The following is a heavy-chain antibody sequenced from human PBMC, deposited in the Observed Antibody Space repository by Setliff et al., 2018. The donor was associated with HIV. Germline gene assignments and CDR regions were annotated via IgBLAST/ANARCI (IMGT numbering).Heavy chain of an antibody. J-gene: IGHJ4*02. D-gene: IGHD6-13*01. CDR2: MNPNSGNT. Sequence: ASVKVSCKASGYTFTSHDINWARQATGQGLEWMGWMNPNSGNTGYAQKFQGRVTMTRNTSISTAYMELSSLRSEDTAVYYCARDRRGRGIEAAGPYYYFDSWGQGTLVTVSS. V-gene: IGHV1-8*02. CDR1: GYTFTSHD. CDR3: ARDRRGRGIEAAGPYYYFDS.